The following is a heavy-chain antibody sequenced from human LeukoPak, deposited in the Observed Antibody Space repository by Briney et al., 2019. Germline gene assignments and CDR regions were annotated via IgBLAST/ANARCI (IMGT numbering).Heavy chain of an antibody. J-gene: IGHJ4*02. Sequence: QSGGSLRLSCAASGFTVSSNYMSWVRQAPGKGLEWVSVIYSGGSTYHADSVKGRFTISRDNSKNTLYLQMNSLRAEDTAVYYCARDPYYYDSSGYCYWGQGTLVTVSS. V-gene: IGHV3-53*01. D-gene: IGHD3-22*01. CDR1: GFTVSSNY. CDR2: IYSGGST. CDR3: ARDPYYYDSSGYCY.